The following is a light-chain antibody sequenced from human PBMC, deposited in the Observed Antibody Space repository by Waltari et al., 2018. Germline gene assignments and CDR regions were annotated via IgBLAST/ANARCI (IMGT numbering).Light chain of an antibody. J-gene: IGKJ1*01. CDR1: QSVSSN. CDR3: QQYNNWPRT. CDR2: GAS. Sequence: EIVMTQSPATLSVSPGARATLSCRASQSVSSNLARYQQKPGQAPRPLIYGASTRATGIPARFSGGGSGTEFTLTISSLQSEDFAVYYCQQYNNWPRTFGQGTKVEIK. V-gene: IGKV3-15*01.